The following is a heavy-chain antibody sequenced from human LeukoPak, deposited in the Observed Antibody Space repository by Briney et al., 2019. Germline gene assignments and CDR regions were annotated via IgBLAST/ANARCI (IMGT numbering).Heavy chain of an antibody. CDR2: ISAYNGNT. Sequence: ASVKVSCTASGYSFTGYGISWVRQAPGHGLEWMGWISAYNGNTNYAQKLQGRVTMTTDTSTSTAYMDLRSLRSDDTAVYYCARDCDRSGYYCYWGQGTLVTVSS. D-gene: IGHD3-22*01. V-gene: IGHV1-18*01. CDR1: GYSFTGYG. CDR3: ARDCDRSGYYCY. J-gene: IGHJ4*02.